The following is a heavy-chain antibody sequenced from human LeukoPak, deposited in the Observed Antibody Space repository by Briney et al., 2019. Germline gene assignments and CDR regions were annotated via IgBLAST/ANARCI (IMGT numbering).Heavy chain of an antibody. J-gene: IGHJ3*02. Sequence: PGGSLRLSCAASGFTFSSYSMNWVRQAPGKGLEWVSSISSSSSYIYYADSVKGRFTISRDNAKNSLYLQMNSLRAEDTAVYYCARVGEVATIVKIENAFDIWGQGTMVTVSS. V-gene: IGHV3-21*01. CDR2: ISSSSSYI. CDR3: ARVGEVATIVKIENAFDI. D-gene: IGHD5-12*01. CDR1: GFTFSSYS.